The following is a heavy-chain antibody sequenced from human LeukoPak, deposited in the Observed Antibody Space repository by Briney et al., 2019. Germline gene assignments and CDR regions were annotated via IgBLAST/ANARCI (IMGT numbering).Heavy chain of an antibody. CDR1: GFTVSSNY. CDR2: LYSDGTT. CDR3: ARDVLSSSEGYFDL. D-gene: IGHD6-13*01. V-gene: IGHV3-53*01. J-gene: IGHJ2*01. Sequence: GGSLRLSCAVSGFTVSSNYMNWVRQAPGKGLEWVSLLYSDGTTYYADSVKGRFTISRDNSKNTVYLQMNSLRAEDTAMYFCARDVLSSSEGYFDLWGRGTLVTVSS.